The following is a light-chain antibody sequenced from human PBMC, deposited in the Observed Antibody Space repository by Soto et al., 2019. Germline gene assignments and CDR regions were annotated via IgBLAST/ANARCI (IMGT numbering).Light chain of an antibody. V-gene: IGKV3-20*01. CDR3: QQYGSSPRT. CDR2: GAS. J-gene: IGKJ5*01. Sequence: EIVLTQSPGTLSLSPGERATLSCRASQSVSSSYLAWYQQKPGQAPRLLIYGASNRATGIPDRFSGSGSGTEFTLTISRLEPEDFAAYYCQQYGSSPRTFGQGTRLEIK. CDR1: QSVSSSY.